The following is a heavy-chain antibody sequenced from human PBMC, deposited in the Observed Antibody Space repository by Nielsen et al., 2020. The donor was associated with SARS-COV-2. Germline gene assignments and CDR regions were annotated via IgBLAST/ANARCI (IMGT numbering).Heavy chain of an antibody. D-gene: IGHD3-16*02. CDR1: GFTFSSYG. J-gene: IGHJ6*03. V-gene: IGHV3-30*18. CDR3: AKGQRGVIFRYYYMDV. CDR2: ISYDGSNK. Sequence: GESLKISCAASGFTFSSYGMHWVRQAPGKGLEWVAVISYDGSNKYYADSVKGRFTISRDNSKNTLYLQMNSLRAEDTAVYYCAKGQRGVIFRYYYMDVWGKGTTVTVSS.